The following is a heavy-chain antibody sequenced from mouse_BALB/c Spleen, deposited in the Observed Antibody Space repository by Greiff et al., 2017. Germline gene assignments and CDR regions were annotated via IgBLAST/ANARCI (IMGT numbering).Heavy chain of an antibody. V-gene: IGHV5-12-2*01. J-gene: IGHJ4*01. CDR2: ISNGGGST. CDR1: GFTFSSYT. CDR3: ASPIYYYGSSLSYYAMDY. D-gene: IGHD1-1*01. Sequence: EVRLVESGGGLVQPGGSLKLSCAASGFTFSSYTMSWVRQTPEKRLEWVAYISNGGGSTYYPDTVKGRFTISRDNAKNTLYLQMSSLKSEDTAMYYCASPIYYYGSSLSYYAMDYWGQGTSVTVSS.